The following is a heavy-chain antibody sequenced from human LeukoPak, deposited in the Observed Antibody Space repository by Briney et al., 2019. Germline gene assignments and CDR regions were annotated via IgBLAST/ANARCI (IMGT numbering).Heavy chain of an antibody. Sequence: ASVKVSCKASGYTFTGYYMHWVRQAPVQGLEWMGWINPNSGGTNYAQKFQGRVTMTRDTSISTAYMELSRLRPDDTAVYYCARDLPRYCSSTSCPNWFDPWGQGTLVTVSS. V-gene: IGHV1-2*02. CDR1: GYTFTGYY. CDR2: INPNSGGT. D-gene: IGHD2-2*01. CDR3: ARDLPRYCSSTSCPNWFDP. J-gene: IGHJ5*02.